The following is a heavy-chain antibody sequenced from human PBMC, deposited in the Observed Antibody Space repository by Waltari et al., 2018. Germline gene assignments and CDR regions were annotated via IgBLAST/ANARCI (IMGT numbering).Heavy chain of an antibody. CDR1: GFTFSTYW. V-gene: IGHV3-7*01. D-gene: IGHD1-26*01. CDR3: ARVSWDTITRKGIDY. CDR2: IKQDGSEK. J-gene: IGHJ4*02. Sequence: EVQLVESGGDLVQPGGALRLSCAASGFTFSTYWMRWVRQAPGKGLEWVANIKQDGSEKLYVDSVKGRFTISRDNARNSLYLQMNSLRGEDTAVYYCARVSWDTITRKGIDYWGLGTLVIVSS.